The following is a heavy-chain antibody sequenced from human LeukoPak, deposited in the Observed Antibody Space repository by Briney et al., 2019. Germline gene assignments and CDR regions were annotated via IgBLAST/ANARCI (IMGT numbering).Heavy chain of an antibody. V-gene: IGHV1-18*04. CDR3: ARGLGAKGFDDY. CDR1: GYTFTGYY. CDR2: ISAYNGNT. Sequence: GASVKVSCKASGYTFTGYYMHWVRQAPGQGLEWMGWISAYNGNTNYAQKLQGRVTMTTDTSTSTAYMELRSLRSDDTAVYYCARGLGAKGFDDYWGQGTLVTVSS. D-gene: IGHD3-16*01. J-gene: IGHJ4*02.